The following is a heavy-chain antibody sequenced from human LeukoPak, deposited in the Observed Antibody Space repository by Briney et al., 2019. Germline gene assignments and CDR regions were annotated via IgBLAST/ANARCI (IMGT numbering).Heavy chain of an antibody. Sequence: ASVKVSCKASGYTFTGYYMHWVRQAPGQGLEWMGWINPNSGGTNYAQKFQGRVTMTRDTSISTAYMELSKLRSDDTAVYYCARRLSYYYDSSGYYSFDYWGQGTLVTVSS. CDR3: ARRLSYYYDSSGYYSFDY. CDR2: INPNSGGT. CDR1: GYTFTGYY. J-gene: IGHJ4*02. D-gene: IGHD3-22*01. V-gene: IGHV1-2*02.